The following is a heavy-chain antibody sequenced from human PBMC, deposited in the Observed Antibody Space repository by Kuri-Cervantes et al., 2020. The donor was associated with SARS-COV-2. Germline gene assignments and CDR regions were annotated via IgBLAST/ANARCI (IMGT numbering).Heavy chain of an antibody. CDR1: GYSFTSYW. Sequence: GGSLRLSCKGSGYSFTSYWIGWVRQLPGKGLEWMGSIYPGDSDTRYSPSFQGQVTTPADKSITTAFLQWSSLKASDTAMYDCERRAYGEQVGYYYMDVWGKGTTVTVSS. CDR2: IYPGDSDT. J-gene: IGHJ6*03. CDR3: ERRAYGEQVGYYYMDV. D-gene: IGHD4-17*01. V-gene: IGHV5-51*01.